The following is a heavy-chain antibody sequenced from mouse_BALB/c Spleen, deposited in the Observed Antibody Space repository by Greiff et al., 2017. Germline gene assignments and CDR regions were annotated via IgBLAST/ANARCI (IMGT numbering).Heavy chain of an antibody. Sequence: VQLQESGPGLVAPSQSLSITCTVSGFSLTSYGVHWVRQPPGKGLEWLGVIWAGGSTNYNSALMSRLSISKDNSKSQVFLKMNSLQTDDTAMYYCARTYGSSYGYFDVWGEGTTVTVSS. J-gene: IGHJ1*01. CDR3: ARTYGSSYGYFDV. CDR1: GFSLTSYG. CDR2: IWAGGST. D-gene: IGHD1-1*01. V-gene: IGHV2-9*02.